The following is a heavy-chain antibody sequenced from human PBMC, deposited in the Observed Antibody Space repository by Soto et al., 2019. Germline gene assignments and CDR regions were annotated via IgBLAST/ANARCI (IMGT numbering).Heavy chain of an antibody. D-gene: IGHD2-8*01. V-gene: IGHV3-30-3*01. Sequence: QVQLVESGGGVVQPGRSLRLSCAASGFTFSSYAMHWVRQAPGKGLEWVAVISYDGSNKYYADSVKGRFTISRDNSKNTLYLQMNSLRAEDTAVYYCARAPDIVLIRAYYYYGVDVWGQGTTVTVSS. CDR3: ARAPDIVLIRAYYYYGVDV. J-gene: IGHJ6*02. CDR2: ISYDGSNK. CDR1: GFTFSSYA.